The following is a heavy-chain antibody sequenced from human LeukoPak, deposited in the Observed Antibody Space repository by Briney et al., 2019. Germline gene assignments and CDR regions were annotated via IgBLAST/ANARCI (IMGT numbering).Heavy chain of an antibody. J-gene: IGHJ4*02. CDR1: GGSISSSSYY. CDR2: IYYSGST. CDR3: ARELTVTTSSGIY. Sequence: SSETLSLTCTVSGGSISSSSYYWGWIRQPPGKGLEWIGSIYYSGSTYYNPSLKSRVTISVDTSKNQFSLKLSSVTAADTAVYYCARELTVTTSSGIYWGQGTLVTVSS. V-gene: IGHV4-39*07. D-gene: IGHD4-11*01.